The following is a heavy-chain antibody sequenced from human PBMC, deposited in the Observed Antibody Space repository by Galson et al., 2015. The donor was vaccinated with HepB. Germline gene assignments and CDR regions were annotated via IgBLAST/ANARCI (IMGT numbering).Heavy chain of an antibody. V-gene: IGHV4-4*07. J-gene: IGHJ6*03. CDR1: GGSISSYY. Sequence: ETLSLTCTVSGGSISSYYWSWIRQPAGKGLEWIGRIYTSGSTNYNPSLKSRVTMSVDTSKNQFSLKPSSVTAADTAVYYCARFVRDFWSGYYTGIDELGYYYYMDVWGKGTTVTVSS. D-gene: IGHD3-3*01. CDR2: IYTSGST. CDR3: ARFVRDFWSGYYTGIDELGYYYYMDV.